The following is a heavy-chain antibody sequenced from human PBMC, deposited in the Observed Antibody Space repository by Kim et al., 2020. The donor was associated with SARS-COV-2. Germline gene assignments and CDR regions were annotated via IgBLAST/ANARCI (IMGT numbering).Heavy chain of an antibody. CDR3: ARRHSGWFPY. V-gene: IGHV4-39*01. CDR2: IYYSGST. CDR1: GGSISSSSYY. Sequence: SETLSLTCTVSGGSISSSSYYWGWIRQPPGKGLEWIGSIYYSGSTYYNPSLKSRVTISVDTSKNQFSLRLSSVTAADTAVYYCARRHSGWFPYWGQGTLV. D-gene: IGHD6-19*01. J-gene: IGHJ4*02.